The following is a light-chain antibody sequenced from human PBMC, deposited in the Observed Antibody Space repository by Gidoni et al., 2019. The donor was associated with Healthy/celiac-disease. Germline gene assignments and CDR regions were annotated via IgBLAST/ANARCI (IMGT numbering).Light chain of an antibody. CDR1: PSVSSSY. J-gene: IGKJ5*01. CDR3: QQYGSSPLT. V-gene: IGKV3-20*01. Sequence: IVLTPSPGTLSLSPGERATLSCRASPSVSSSYLAWYQQKPGQAPRLLIYGESSRATGIPDRFSGSGSGTDFTLTISRLEPEDLAVYYCQQYGSSPLTFXQXTRLEIK. CDR2: GES.